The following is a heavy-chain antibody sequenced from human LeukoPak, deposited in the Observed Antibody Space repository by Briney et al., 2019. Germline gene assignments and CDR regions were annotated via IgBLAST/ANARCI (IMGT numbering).Heavy chain of an antibody. CDR2: ISYDGSNK. Sequence: PGRSLRLSCAASGFTFSSYGMHWVRQAPGKGLEWVAVISYDGSNKYYADSVKGRFTISRDNSKNTLYLQMNSLRAEDTAVYYCAKTGYSSGWYRLRERYYFDYWGQGTLVTVSS. CDR1: GFTFSSYG. J-gene: IGHJ4*02. D-gene: IGHD6-19*01. CDR3: AKTGYSSGWYRLRERYYFDY. V-gene: IGHV3-30*18.